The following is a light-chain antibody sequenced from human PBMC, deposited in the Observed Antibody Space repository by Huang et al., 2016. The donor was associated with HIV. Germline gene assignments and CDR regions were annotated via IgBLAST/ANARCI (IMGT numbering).Light chain of an antibody. J-gene: IGKJ4*01. Sequence: ETVMTQSPATLSVSLGERVTLSCRASLSVSSNLAWYQQKPGQAPRLLIYAVSTRATGVPARFSGSRSGTEFTLTITSLQPEDFAVYFCQQYNDWPLTFGGGTQVEIK. CDR3: QQYNDWPLT. V-gene: IGKV3-15*01. CDR2: AVS. CDR1: LSVSSN.